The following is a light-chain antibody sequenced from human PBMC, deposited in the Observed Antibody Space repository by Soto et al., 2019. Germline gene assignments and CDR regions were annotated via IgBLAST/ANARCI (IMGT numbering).Light chain of an antibody. CDR1: QNVGDN. J-gene: IGKJ1*01. CDR2: DAS. V-gene: IGKV3-15*01. Sequence: MTQSPDTLSVTPGESATLSCTASQNVGDNLAWYQQKPGQAPRLLIYDASIRATGIPARFSGSGSGTEFTLTISSLQSEDFAVYFCQKYNNWPETFGQGTKVDI. CDR3: QKYNNWPET.